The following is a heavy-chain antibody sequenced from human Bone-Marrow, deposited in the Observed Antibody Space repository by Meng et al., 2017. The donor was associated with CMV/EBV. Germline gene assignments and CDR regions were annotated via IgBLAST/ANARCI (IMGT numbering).Heavy chain of an antibody. CDR3: ARDHYGDYGFDY. CDR2: VNTDGSDT. Sequence: AASGFTFSTYWRHWVRQAPGKGLVWVSRVNTDGSDTGYADSVKGRFTISRDNAKNTLYLQMNSLRAEDTAVYYCARDHYGDYGFDYWGQGTLVTVSS. J-gene: IGHJ4*02. V-gene: IGHV3-74*01. D-gene: IGHD4-17*01. CDR1: GFTFSTYW.